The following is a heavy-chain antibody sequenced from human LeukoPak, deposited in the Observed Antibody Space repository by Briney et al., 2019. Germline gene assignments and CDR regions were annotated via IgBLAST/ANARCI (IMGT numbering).Heavy chain of an antibody. J-gene: IGHJ4*02. Sequence: GGSLRLSCAASGFTFTSYWMNWVRQAPGKGLEWVANIKPDGSEKYYVDAVKGRFTISRDNAKNSLYLKMNSLRAEDTAVYYCARGGAGPSSGWYASYYWGQGTLVTVSS. CDR3: ARGGAGPSSGWYASYY. V-gene: IGHV3-7*01. CDR1: GFTFTSYW. CDR2: IKPDGSEK. D-gene: IGHD6-19*01.